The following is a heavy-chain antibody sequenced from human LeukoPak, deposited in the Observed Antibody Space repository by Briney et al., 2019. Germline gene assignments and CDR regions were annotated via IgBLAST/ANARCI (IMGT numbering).Heavy chain of an antibody. V-gene: IGHV3-33*01. CDR3: AREYCSGGSCYIFDY. J-gene: IGHJ4*02. Sequence: GRSLRLSCAASGFTFSSYGMHWVRQAPGKGLEWVAVIWYDGSNKYYADSVKGRFTISRDNSKNTLYLQMNSLRAEDTAVYYCAREYCSGGSCYIFDYWGQGTPVTVSS. D-gene: IGHD2-15*01. CDR1: GFTFSSYG. CDR2: IWYDGSNK.